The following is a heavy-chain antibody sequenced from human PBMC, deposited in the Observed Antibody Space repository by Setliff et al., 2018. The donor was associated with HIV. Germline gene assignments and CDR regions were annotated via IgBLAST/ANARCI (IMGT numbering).Heavy chain of an antibody. Sequence: SETLSLTCTVSGDSISSDFYWGWIRQPPGKGLEWIGSIYHSGNTYYMPSLQSPVAISVDTSKNQFSLKLTSVTAADTAVYYCAREDSSYHYFDYWGQGMLVTVSS. J-gene: IGHJ4*02. CDR2: IYHSGNT. CDR1: GDSISSDFY. D-gene: IGHD6-6*01. CDR3: AREDSSYHYFDY. V-gene: IGHV4-38-2*02.